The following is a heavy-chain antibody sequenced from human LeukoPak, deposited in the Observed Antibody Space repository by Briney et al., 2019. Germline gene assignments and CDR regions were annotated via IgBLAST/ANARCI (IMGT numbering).Heavy chain of an antibody. CDR3: ARRYCSSTSCNPYFFDY. Sequence: GESLKISCKGSGYPFTNYYIGWVRQTPGKGLEWLGIISPCDSDARYSPTFQGQDTISAGKSISTAYLRWSSLKASDTAMYYCARRYCSSTSCNPYFFDYWGQGTLVTVSS. J-gene: IGHJ4*02. CDR2: ISPCDSDA. V-gene: IGHV5-51*01. D-gene: IGHD2-2*01. CDR1: GYPFTNYY.